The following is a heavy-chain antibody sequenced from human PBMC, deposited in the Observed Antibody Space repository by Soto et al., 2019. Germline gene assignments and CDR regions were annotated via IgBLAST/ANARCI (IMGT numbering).Heavy chain of an antibody. J-gene: IGHJ4*02. Sequence: PGGSLRLSCAASGFTFSSYWMSWVRQAPGKGLEWVANIKQDGSEKYYVDSVKGRFTISRDNAKNSLYLQMNSLRAEDTAVYYCARDMRDRSGYYTIDYWGQGNLVTVSS. CDR1: GFTFSSYW. CDR3: ARDMRDRSGYYTIDY. V-gene: IGHV3-7*03. D-gene: IGHD3-22*01. CDR2: IKQDGSEK.